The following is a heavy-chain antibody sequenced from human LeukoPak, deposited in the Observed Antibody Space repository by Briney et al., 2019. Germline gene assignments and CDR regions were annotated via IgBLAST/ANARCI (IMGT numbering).Heavy chain of an antibody. J-gene: IGHJ5*02. CDR1: GYTFHSYD. CDR3: ARGRFDP. Sequence: ASVKVSCKASGYTFHSYDINWVRQATGQGLEWMGWMNPGTGNTEYAPRFLGRVTMTRDTSTSTAYLHLSSLTSADTAVYYCARGRFDPWGQGTQVIVSS. CDR2: MNPGTGNT. V-gene: IGHV1-8*01.